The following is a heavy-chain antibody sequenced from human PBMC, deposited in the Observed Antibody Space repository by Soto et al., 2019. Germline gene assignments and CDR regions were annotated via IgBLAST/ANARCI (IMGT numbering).Heavy chain of an antibody. Sequence: QVQLQESGPGLVKPSQTLSLTCTVSGGSISSGGYYWSWIRQHPGKGLEWIGYIYYSGSTYYNPSLKSPINILVDTSKNQFFLKLKPVTAPDTAVVYWARSLVPLGQGTLVTVSS. CDR1: GGSISSGGYY. J-gene: IGHJ5*02. V-gene: IGHV4-31*01. CDR3: ARSLVP. D-gene: IGHD3-16*01. CDR2: IYYSGST.